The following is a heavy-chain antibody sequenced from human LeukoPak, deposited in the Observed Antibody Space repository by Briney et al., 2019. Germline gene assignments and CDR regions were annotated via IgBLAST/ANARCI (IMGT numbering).Heavy chain of an antibody. CDR1: GFTVSNKY. D-gene: IGHD3-16*01. CDR2: LSGSGSPT. Sequence: PGGSLRLSCAASGFTVSNKYMSWVRQAPGKGLEWVSALSGSGSPTYYADSVKGRFSISRDNSKNILYLQMNSLRAEDTATYYCAKSSVWGGADAFGVWGQGTMVTVSS. CDR3: AKSSVWGGADAFGV. J-gene: IGHJ3*01. V-gene: IGHV3-23*01.